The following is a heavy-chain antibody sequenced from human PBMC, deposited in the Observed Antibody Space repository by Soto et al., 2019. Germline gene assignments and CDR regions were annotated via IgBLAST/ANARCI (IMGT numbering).Heavy chain of an antibody. J-gene: IGHJ4*02. Sequence: QVQLVQSGAEVKKPGASVKVSCKASGYTFTSYAMHWVRQAPGQRLEWMGWINAGNGNTKYSQKCQGRVTITRDTSASTAYMELSSLRSEDTAVYYCARSSGYYLIDYWGQGTLVTVSS. CDR2: INAGNGNT. D-gene: IGHD3-22*01. CDR1: GYTFTSYA. V-gene: IGHV1-3*01. CDR3: ARSSGYYLIDY.